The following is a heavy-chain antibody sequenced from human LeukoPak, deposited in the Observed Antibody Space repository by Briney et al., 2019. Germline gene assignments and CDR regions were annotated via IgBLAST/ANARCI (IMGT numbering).Heavy chain of an antibody. J-gene: IGHJ5*02. D-gene: IGHD6-13*01. CDR3: ARAYSNSWYSRWFDP. CDR1: GYTFTSYG. V-gene: IGHV1-18*01. CDR2: ISAYNGNT. Sequence: ASVKVSCKASGYTFTSYGISWVRQAPGQGLEWMGWISAYNGNTNYAQKLQGRVTMTTDTSTSTAYMELRSLRSDDTAVYYCARAYSNSWYSRWFDPWGQGTLVTVSS.